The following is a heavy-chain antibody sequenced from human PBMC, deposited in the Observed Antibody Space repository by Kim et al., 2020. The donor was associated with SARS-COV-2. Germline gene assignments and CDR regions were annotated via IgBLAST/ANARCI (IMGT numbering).Heavy chain of an antibody. V-gene: IGHV1-69*04. D-gene: IGHD6-13*01. J-gene: IGHJ5*02. Sequence: QKFQGRVTITADKSTSTAYMELSSLRSEDTAVYYCARDGSWYLRSNWFDPWGQGTLVTVSS. CDR3: ARDGSWYLRSNWFDP.